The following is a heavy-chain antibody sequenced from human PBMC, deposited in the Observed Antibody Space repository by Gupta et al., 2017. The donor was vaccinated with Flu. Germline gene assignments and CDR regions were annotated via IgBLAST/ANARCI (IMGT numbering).Heavy chain of an antibody. J-gene: IGHJ4*02. CDR2: ISGSGGYI. V-gene: IGHV3-21*01. D-gene: IGHD4-17*01. CDR3: AGEVLAGPTAYDY. Sequence: ISGSGGYIYYADSVKGRFTISRDNAKNSLYLQMNSLRAEDTAVYYCAGEVLAGPTAYDYWGQGTLVTVSP.